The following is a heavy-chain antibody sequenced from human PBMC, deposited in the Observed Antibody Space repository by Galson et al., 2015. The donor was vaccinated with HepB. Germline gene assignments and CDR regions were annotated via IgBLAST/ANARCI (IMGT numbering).Heavy chain of an antibody. CDR3: ARTYVGGYCSSTSCPYYYYGMDV. CDR2: IWYDGSNK. Sequence: SLRLSCAASGFTFSSYGMHWVRQAPGKGLEWVAVIWYDGSNKYYADSVKGRFTFSRDNSKNTLYLQMNSLRAKDMAVYYCARTYVGGYCSSTSCPYYYYGMDVWGQGTTVTVSS. CDR1: GFTFSSYG. J-gene: IGHJ6*02. V-gene: IGHV3-33*01. D-gene: IGHD2-2*01.